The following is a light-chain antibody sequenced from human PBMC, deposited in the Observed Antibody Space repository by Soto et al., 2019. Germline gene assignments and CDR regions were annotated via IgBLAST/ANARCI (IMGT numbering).Light chain of an antibody. J-gene: IGKJ1*01. V-gene: IGKV1-8*01. CDR1: QGISSY. CDR3: QQYYSYLGT. CDR2: AAS. Sequence: AIRMTQSPSSLSASTGDRVTITCRASQGISSYLAWYQQKPGKAPKLLIYAASTLQSGVPSRFSGSGSGTDFTLTISCLQSGDFATYYCQQYYSYLGTFGQGTKVDIK.